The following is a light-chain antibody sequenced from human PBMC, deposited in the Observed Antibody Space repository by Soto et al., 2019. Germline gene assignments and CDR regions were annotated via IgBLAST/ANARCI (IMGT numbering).Light chain of an antibody. CDR1: SSNIGSNA. V-gene: IGLV1-44*01. CDR3: AAWDDSLNGYV. CDR2: SHN. Sequence: QSALTQPPSASGTPGQRVTISCSGSSSNIGSNAVNWYQHLPGTAPKLLIYSHNQRPSGVPDRFSGSKSGTSASLAISGLQSEDEADYYCAAWDDSLNGYVFGTGTKVTVL. J-gene: IGLJ1*01.